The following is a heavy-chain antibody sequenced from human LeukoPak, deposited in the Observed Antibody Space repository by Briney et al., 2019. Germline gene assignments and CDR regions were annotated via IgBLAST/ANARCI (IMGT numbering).Heavy chain of an antibody. CDR1: GGSISSSSYY. D-gene: IGHD4-11*01. CDR3: ARRRDYSNWFDP. CDR2: IYYSGST. J-gene: IGHJ5*02. V-gene: IGHV4-39*01. Sequence: ASQTLSLTCTVSGGSISSSSYYWGWIRQPPGKGLEWIGSIYYSGSTYYNPSLKSRVTISVDTSKNQFSLKLSSVTAADTAVYYCARRRDYSNWFDPWGQGTLVTVSS.